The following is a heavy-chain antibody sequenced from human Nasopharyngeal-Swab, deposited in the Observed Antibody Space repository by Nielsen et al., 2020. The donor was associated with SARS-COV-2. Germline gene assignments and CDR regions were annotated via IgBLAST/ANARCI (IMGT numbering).Heavy chain of an antibody. V-gene: IGHV3-33*01. Sequence: GESLKISCAASGFTFSSYGMHWVRQAPGKGLEWVAVIWYDGSNKYYADSVKGRFTISRDNSKNTLYLQMNSLRAEDTAMYYCARNSYHFDSSAYYYVFDWRGPGTLVTVSS. CDR1: GFTFSSYG. D-gene: IGHD3-22*01. CDR3: ARNSYHFDSSAYYYVFDW. J-gene: IGHJ4*02. CDR2: IWYDGSNK.